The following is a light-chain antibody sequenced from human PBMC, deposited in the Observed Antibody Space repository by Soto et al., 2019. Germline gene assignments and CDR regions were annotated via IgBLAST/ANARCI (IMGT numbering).Light chain of an antibody. CDR2: QTS. V-gene: IGKV3-11*01. CDR1: QYINTR. J-gene: IGKJ5*01. Sequence: IVLTQSPATLSSFPSGIVTLSCKASQYINTRLAWYQHRPGQAPRLLIYQTSIRAAGIPARFSASGTGTDFTLTISDVQPEDFAVYYCHQRQSWPRTFGQGTRLEIK. CDR3: HQRQSWPRT.